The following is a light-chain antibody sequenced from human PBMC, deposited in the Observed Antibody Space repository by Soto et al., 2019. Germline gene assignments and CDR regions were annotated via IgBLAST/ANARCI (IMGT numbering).Light chain of an antibody. CDR3: QHSNSYPYT. Sequence: DIQLTQSPSFLSAFVGDRVTITCRASQGISSYLAWYQQKPGMAPKLLIYSSSSLQSGVPSRFSRSGSGTAIALTISSGQPDDFATYYCQHSNSYPYTFGQGTKLEIE. V-gene: IGKV1-9*01. CDR2: SSS. CDR1: QGISSY. J-gene: IGKJ2*01.